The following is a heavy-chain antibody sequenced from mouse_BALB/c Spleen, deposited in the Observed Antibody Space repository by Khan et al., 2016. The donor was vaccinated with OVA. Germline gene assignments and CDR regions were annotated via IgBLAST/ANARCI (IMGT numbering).Heavy chain of an antibody. CDR2: ISYSGST. CDR3: ARGNYYGYAMDY. V-gene: IGHV3-2*02. J-gene: IGHJ4*01. D-gene: IGHD1-1*01. CDR1: GYSITSNYA. Sequence: EVQLQESGPGLVKPSQYLSLTCTVTGYSITSNYAWNWIRQFPGNKLEWMGYISYSGSTNYNPSLKSRISITRATSKNQFFLQLNSVTTEDTATYYWARGNYYGYAMDYWGQGTSVTVSS.